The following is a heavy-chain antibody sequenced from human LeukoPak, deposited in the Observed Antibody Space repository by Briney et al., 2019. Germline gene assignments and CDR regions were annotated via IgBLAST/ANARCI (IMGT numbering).Heavy chain of an antibody. J-gene: IGHJ4*02. CDR3: ARQNGYDFWSGYFDY. CDR1: GGSISSYY. D-gene: IGHD3-3*01. Sequence: SETLSLTCTVSGGSISSYYWSWIRQPPGKGLEWIGYIYYSGSTNYNPSLKSRVTISVDTSKNQFSLKLSSVTAADTAVYYRARQNGYDFWSGYFDYWGQGTLVTVSS. V-gene: IGHV4-59*01. CDR2: IYYSGST.